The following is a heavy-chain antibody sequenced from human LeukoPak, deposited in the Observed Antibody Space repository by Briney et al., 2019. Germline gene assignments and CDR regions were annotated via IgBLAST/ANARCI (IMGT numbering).Heavy chain of an antibody. CDR2: IYTSGST. J-gene: IGHJ3*02. V-gene: IGHV4-61*02. CDR1: GGSISSGSYH. Sequence: SETLSLTCAVSGGSISSGSYHWSWIRQPAGKGLEWIGRIYTSGSTNYNPSLKSRVTISVNTSKNQFSLKLSSVTAADTAVYYCAWQGTYDRSGDDAFDIWGQGTMVTVSS. CDR3: AWQGTYDRSGDDAFDI. D-gene: IGHD3-22*01.